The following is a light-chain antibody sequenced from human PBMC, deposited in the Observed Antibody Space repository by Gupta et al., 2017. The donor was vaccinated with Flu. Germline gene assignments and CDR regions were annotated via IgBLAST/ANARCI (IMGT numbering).Light chain of an antibody. CDR1: QSISSY. CDR3: QRRDSTPRT. J-gene: IGKJ1*01. CDR2: AAS. V-gene: IGKV1-39*01. Sequence: DIQMTQSPSSLSASVGDRVTITCRASQSISSYLNWYQQKPGKAPKLLIYAASSLQSRVPSRFSGSGSGTDLSLTISMLPPEDFATYYCQRRDSTPRTFGEGTKVEIK.